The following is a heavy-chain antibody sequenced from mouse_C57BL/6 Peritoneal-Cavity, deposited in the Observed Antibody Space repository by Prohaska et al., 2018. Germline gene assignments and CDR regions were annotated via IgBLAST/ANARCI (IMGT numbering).Heavy chain of an antibody. J-gene: IGHJ2*01. CDR2: IYPGEGNT. V-gene: IGHV1-82*01. D-gene: IGHD3-2*02. CDR1: GYAFSSSS. CDR3: ARCLRLGYFAY. Sequence: QVQLQQSGPELVKPGASVKISCTASGYAFSSSSMNWVKQRPGKGLEWIGRIYPGEGNTNYNGKFKGTDTLTADKSSSTAYMQLSSLTSDDSAVYFCARCLRLGYFAYWGQGTTLTVSS.